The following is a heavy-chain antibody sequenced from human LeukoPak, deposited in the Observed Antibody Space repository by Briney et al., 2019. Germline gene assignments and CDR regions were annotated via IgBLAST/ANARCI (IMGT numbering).Heavy chain of an antibody. Sequence: PWETLSLTCAVYGGSFSGYYWSWIRQPPGKGLEWMGEINHSGSTNYNPSLKSRVTISVDTSKNQFSLKLSSVTAADTAVYYCASFPTRFNRDGYNKKYFDYWGQGTLVTVSS. V-gene: IGHV4-34*01. CDR2: INHSGST. CDR1: GGSFSGYY. CDR3: ASFPTRFNRDGYNKKYFDY. D-gene: IGHD5-24*01. J-gene: IGHJ4*02.